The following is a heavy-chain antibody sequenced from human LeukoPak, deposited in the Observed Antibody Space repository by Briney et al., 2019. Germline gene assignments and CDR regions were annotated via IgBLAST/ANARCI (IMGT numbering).Heavy chain of an antibody. CDR2: INQDGGDK. J-gene: IGHJ5*02. D-gene: IGHD5-12*01. CDR1: GFTLSTNW. Sequence: GSLRLSCAASGFTLSTNWMSWVRPAPGKGLEWVANINQDGGDKNYVDFVKGRFTISRDNAKNSLYLQMNSLRVEDTAVYYCVRWATLSPWGQGTLVTVSS. CDR3: VRWATLSP. V-gene: IGHV3-7*01.